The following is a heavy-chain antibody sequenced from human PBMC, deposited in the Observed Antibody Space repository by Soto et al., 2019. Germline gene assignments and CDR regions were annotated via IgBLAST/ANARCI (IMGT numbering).Heavy chain of an antibody. D-gene: IGHD4-17*01. CDR3: ARLRYGDPGNS. Sequence: QVQLQESGPGLVKPSETLSLTCIVSGGAIADYYWSWLRQPPGKGLEWIGYIFSTGSTNYNPSLQRRVTMSVDTSNNNFSLRLSSMTAAATAVYYCARLRYGDPGNSWGQGTLVTVSS. V-gene: IGHV4-59*01. CDR2: IFSTGST. CDR1: GGAIADYY. J-gene: IGHJ4*02.